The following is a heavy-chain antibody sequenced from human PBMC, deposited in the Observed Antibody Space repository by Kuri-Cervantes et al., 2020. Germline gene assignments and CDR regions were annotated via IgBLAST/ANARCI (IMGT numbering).Heavy chain of an antibody. CDR3: ARFSDAFDI. D-gene: IGHD3-3*01. J-gene: IGHJ3*02. CDR1: GYSISSGYY. CDR2: IYHSGST. V-gene: IGHV4-38-2*01. Sequence: SETLSLTCAVSGYSISSGYYWGWIRQPPGKGLEWIGSIYHSGSTYYNPSLKSRVTISVDTSKNQFSLKLNSVTAADTAVYYCARFSDAFDIWGQGTMVTVSS.